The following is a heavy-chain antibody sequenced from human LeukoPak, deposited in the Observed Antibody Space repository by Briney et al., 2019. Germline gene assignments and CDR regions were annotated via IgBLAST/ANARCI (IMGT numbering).Heavy chain of an antibody. CDR3: ARDRYYYGSGHQNWFDP. CDR1: GYTFTGYC. CDR2: INPNSGGT. D-gene: IGHD3-10*01. J-gene: IGHJ5*02. Sequence: ASVKVSCKASGYTFTGYCMHWVRQAPGQGLEWMGWINPNSGGTNYAQKFQGRVTMTRDTSISTAYMELSRLRSDDTAVYYCARDRYYYGSGHQNWFDPWGQGTLVTVSS. V-gene: IGHV1-2*02.